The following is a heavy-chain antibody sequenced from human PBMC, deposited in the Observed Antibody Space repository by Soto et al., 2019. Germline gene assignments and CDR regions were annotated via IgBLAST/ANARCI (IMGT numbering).Heavy chain of an antibody. CDR2: IIPIFGTA. Sequence: SVKVSRKASGGTFSSYAISWVRQAPGQGLEWMGGIIPIFGTANYAQKFQGRVTITADESTSTAYMELSSLRSEDTAVYYCARSDIVVVPAAVATLSMDVWGQGTTVTVSS. D-gene: IGHD2-2*01. CDR3: ARSDIVVVPAAVATLSMDV. V-gene: IGHV1-69*13. J-gene: IGHJ6*02. CDR1: GGTFSSYA.